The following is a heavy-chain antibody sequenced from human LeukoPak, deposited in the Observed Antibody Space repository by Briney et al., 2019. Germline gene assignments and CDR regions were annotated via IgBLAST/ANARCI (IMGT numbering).Heavy chain of an antibody. CDR1: GYTFTGYY. J-gene: IGHJ3*02. CDR3: ARDFPTYYYDSSGWDAFDI. CDR2: INPNSGGT. Sequence: EASVKVSCNASGYTFTGYYMHWVRQAPGQGLEWIGWINPNSGGTNYAQKIQGRVTMTRDTSISTAYMELSRLRSDDTAVYYCARDFPTYYYDSSGWDAFDIWGQGTMVTVSS. D-gene: IGHD3-22*01. V-gene: IGHV1-2*02.